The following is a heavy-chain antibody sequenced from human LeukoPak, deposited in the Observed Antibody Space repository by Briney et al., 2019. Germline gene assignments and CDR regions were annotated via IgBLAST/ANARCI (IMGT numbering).Heavy chain of an antibody. D-gene: IGHD4-11*01. J-gene: IGHJ4*02. CDR1: GFTFSSYW. CDR2: INSDGSRT. Sequence: GGSLRLSCAASGFTFSSYWMHWVRQAPGKGLMWVSRINSDGSRTTYADSVRGRFTISRDNAKSTLYLQMNSLRAEDTAVYYCARVRDDYTYFDCWGQGTLVTVSS. CDR3: ARVRDDYTYFDC. V-gene: IGHV3-74*01.